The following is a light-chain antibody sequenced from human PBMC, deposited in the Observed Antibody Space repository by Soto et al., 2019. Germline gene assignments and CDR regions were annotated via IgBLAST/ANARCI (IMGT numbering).Light chain of an antibody. V-gene: IGLV2-14*03. Sequence: QSALTQPASVSGSPGQSITISCTGTSSDVRAYNFVSWYQQHPGKVPKRMIFDVSSRPSGVSDRFSGSKSGNTAYLNISGLQAEDEGDYYCSSYTSSSTHVFGIGTKLTVL. J-gene: IGLJ1*01. CDR1: SSDVRAYNF. CDR3: SSYTSSSTHV. CDR2: DVS.